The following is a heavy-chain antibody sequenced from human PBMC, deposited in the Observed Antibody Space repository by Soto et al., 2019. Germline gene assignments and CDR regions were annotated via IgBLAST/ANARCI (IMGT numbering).Heavy chain of an antibody. D-gene: IGHD3-3*01. Sequence: EVQLLESGGGLVQPGGSLSLSCAASGFTFSSYAMSWVRQAPGKGLEWVSAISGSGGSTYYADSVKGRFTISRDNSKNTLYLQMNSLRAEDTAVYYCAKVPLFGFGAGNYWGQGTLVTVSS. J-gene: IGHJ4*02. CDR3: AKVPLFGFGAGNY. V-gene: IGHV3-23*01. CDR2: ISGSGGST. CDR1: GFTFSSYA.